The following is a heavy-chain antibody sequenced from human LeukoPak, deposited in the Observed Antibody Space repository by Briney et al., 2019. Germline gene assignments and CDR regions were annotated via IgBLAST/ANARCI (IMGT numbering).Heavy chain of an antibody. J-gene: IGHJ6*02. CDR3: ARASVSITGARGGMDV. D-gene: IGHD1/OR15-1a*01. V-gene: IGHV3-66*01. CDR2: IYSGGST. CDR1: GFTVSSNY. Sequence: PGGSLRLSCAASGFTVSSNYMSWVRQAPGKGLEWVSVIYSGGSTYYADSVKGRFTISRDNSKNTLYLQMNSLRAEDTAVYYCARASVSITGARGGMDVWGQGTTVTVSS.